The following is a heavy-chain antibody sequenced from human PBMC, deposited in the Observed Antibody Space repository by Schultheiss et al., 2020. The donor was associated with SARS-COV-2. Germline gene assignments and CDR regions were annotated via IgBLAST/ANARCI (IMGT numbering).Heavy chain of an antibody. D-gene: IGHD3-3*01. J-gene: IGHJ6*02. V-gene: IGHV3-30-3*01. CDR2: ISYDGSNK. CDR3: ARDLQIFGGTYYYYGMDV. Sequence: GGSLRLSCSASGFTFSSYAMHWVRQAPGKGLEWVAVISYDGSNKYYADSVKGRFTISRDNSKNTLYLQMNSLRAEDTAVYYCARDLQIFGGTYYYYGMDVWGQGTTVTVSS. CDR1: GFTFSSYA.